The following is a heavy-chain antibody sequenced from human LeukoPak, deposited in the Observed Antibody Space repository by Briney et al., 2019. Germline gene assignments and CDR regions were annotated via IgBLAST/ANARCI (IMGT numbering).Heavy chain of an antibody. CDR1: GGSISSSSYY. Sequence: SETLSLTCTVSGGSISSSSYYWGWIRQPPGKGLEWIGSIYYSGSTYDNPSLKSRVTISVDTSKNQFSLKLSSVAAADTAVYYCGRAITMKKIFDYWGQGTLVTVSS. CDR2: IYYSGST. V-gene: IGHV4-39*07. CDR3: GRAITMKKIFDY. J-gene: IGHJ4*02. D-gene: IGHD3-22*01.